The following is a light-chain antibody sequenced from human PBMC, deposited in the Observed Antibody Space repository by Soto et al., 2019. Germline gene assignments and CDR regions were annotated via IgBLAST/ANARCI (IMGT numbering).Light chain of an antibody. J-gene: IGKJ5*01. CDR1: QVMSSW. V-gene: IGKV1-12*01. CDR2: AAT. Sequence: DIQMTQSPSSLAASVGDRVTITCRASQVMSSWLVWYQQKPGHAPKLLIYAATNLQSGVPSRFSGSASGTEFTLTISSLEPEDFAVYYCQQRQYWPPITFGQGTRLEIK. CDR3: QQRQYWPPIT.